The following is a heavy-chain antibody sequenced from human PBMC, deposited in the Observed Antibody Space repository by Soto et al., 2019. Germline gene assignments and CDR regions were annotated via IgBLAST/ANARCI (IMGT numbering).Heavy chain of an antibody. CDR1: GGSISSSGYY. CDR3: ARDFAAAGTFYYYGMDV. V-gene: IGHV4-31*03. D-gene: IGHD6-13*01. Sequence: QVQLQESGPGLVKPSQTLSLTCTVSGGSISSSGYYWSWIRQHPGKGLEWIGYIYYSGSTYYNPSLKSRVTISVDTSKNQFSLKLSSVTAADTAVYYCARDFAAAGTFYYYGMDVWGQGTTVTVSS. CDR2: IYYSGST. J-gene: IGHJ6*02.